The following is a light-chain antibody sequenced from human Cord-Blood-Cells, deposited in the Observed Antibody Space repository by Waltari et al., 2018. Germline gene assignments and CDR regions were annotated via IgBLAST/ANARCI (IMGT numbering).Light chain of an antibody. CDR3: SSYTSSSTLV. CDR1: SSDVGGYNY. CDR2: DVS. J-gene: IGLJ3*02. V-gene: IGLV2-14*01. Sequence: QSALTQPASVSGSTGQPLTISCTGTSSDVGGYNYVSWYQQHPGQAPKLMIYDVSNRPSGVSNRFSGSKSGNTASLTISGLQAEDEVDYYCSSYTSSSTLVFGGGTKLTVL.